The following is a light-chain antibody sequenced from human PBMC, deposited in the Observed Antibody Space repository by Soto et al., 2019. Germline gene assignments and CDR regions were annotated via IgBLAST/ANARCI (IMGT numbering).Light chain of an antibody. CDR2: AAS. CDR1: QGISNY. V-gene: IGKV1-27*01. Sequence: DIQMTQSPSSPSASVRDRVTITCRASQGISNYLAWYQQKPGKVPKLLIYAASTLQSGVPSRFSGSGSGTDFTLTISSLQPEDVATYYCQQLNSYLTFGQGTRLEIK. CDR3: QQLNSYLT. J-gene: IGKJ5*01.